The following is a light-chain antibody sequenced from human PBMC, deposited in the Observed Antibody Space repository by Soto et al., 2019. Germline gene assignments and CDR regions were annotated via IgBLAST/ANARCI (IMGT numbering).Light chain of an antibody. CDR2: GAS. V-gene: IGKV3-15*01. CDR1: QSISSN. Sequence: EILMTQSQATLSFSPGERATLSCRASQSISSNVAWYQQKPGQAPRLLIYGASTRATGVPARFSGGGSGTEFTLTISSLQSEDFAVYYCQQYNNWPPWTFGQGTKVEIK. J-gene: IGKJ1*01. CDR3: QQYNNWPPWT.